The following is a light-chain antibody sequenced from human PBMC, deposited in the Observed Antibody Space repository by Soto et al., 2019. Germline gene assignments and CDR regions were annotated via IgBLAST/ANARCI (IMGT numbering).Light chain of an antibody. CDR3: QQYKSSST. J-gene: IGKJ1*01. CDR2: KAS. CDR1: QSFSSD. V-gene: IGKV1-5*03. Sequence: DIQMTQFPPTLSAFVGDRVTITCRASQSFSSDLGWYQQKPGKAPKLLINKASSLQSEVPSRFSGSGSGTEFTLTITSLQPDDFGVYYCQQYKSSSTFGQGTKVDIK.